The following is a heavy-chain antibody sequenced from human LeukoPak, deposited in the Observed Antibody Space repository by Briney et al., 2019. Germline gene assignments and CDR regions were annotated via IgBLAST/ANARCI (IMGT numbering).Heavy chain of an antibody. CDR2: ISGSGGST. V-gene: IGHV3-23*01. Sequence: GGSLRLSCAASGFTFSSSAMSWVRQAPGKGLEWVSAISGSGGSTYYADSVQGRFTISRDNAQNSLYLQMSSLRAEDTAVYYCARNVYNFDYWGQGTLVTVSS. CDR1: GFTFSSSA. J-gene: IGHJ4*02. CDR3: ARNVYNFDY. D-gene: IGHD3-10*02.